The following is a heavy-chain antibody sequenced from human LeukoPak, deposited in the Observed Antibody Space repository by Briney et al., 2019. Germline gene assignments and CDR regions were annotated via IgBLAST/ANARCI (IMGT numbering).Heavy chain of an antibody. CDR1: EFSVGSNY. J-gene: IGHJ4*02. D-gene: IGHD3-22*01. V-gene: IGHV3-66*01. Sequence: GGSLRLSCAASEFSVGSNYMTWVRQAPGKGLEWVSLIYSGGSTYYADSVKGRFTISRDNSKNTLYLQMNSLRAEDTAVYYCASATYYYDSSGYYYALPFDYWGQGTLVTVSS. CDR2: IYSGGST. CDR3: ASATYYYDSSGYYYALPFDY.